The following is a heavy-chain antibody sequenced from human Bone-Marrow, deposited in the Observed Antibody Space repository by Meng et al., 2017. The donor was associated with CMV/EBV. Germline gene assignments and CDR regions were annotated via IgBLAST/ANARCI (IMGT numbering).Heavy chain of an antibody. V-gene: IGHV1-18*01. CDR1: GFTFTDYG. CDR2: IISYT. Sequence: ASVKVSCKASGFTFTDYGISWVRQAPGQGLEWMGWIISYTNYAQKFQGRVTLATDTSTGTAYMELRSLRSDDTALYYCARQIVGGLEGYYFDSWGQGTKVTVS. CDR3: ARQIVGGLEGYYFDS. J-gene: IGHJ4*02. D-gene: IGHD1-26*01.